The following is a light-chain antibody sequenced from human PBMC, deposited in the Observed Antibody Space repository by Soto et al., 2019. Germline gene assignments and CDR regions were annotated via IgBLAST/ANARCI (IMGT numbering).Light chain of an antibody. V-gene: IGLV1-40*01. CDR1: SSNLGAGYD. CDR3: SSFADSSVRDYV. J-gene: IGLJ1*01. Sequence: QSVLTQPPSVSGAPGQRVTISCTGNSSNLGAGYDVHWYQQLPGAAPKLVIFGNRNRPSGVPERFSGSKSGTSASLAITGLQTEDEADYYCSSFADSSVRDYVFGGGTKLTVL. CDR2: GNR.